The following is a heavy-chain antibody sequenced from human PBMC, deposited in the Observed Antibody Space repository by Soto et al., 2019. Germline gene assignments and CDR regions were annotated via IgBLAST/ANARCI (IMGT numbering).Heavy chain of an antibody. D-gene: IGHD1-26*01. Sequence: SETLSLTCTVSGGSIDSGSYYRSWVRQYPGKGLEWIGSIHYSGSIYYSPSLRSRLTMSADTSKNQFSLKLSSVTVADTAVYYCTRGLDRAKLGYWGQGIQVTVS. V-gene: IGHV4-31*03. CDR1: GGSIDSGSYY. CDR2: IHYSGSI. J-gene: IGHJ4*02. CDR3: TRGLDRAKLGY.